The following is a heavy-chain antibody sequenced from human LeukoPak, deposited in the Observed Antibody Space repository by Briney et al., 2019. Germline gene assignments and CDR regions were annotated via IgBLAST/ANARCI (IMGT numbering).Heavy chain of an antibody. Sequence: SGGSLRLSCAASGFTFSNYAVGWVSQAPGKGLEWVSTFTCSGGSTYYADSVKGRFTISRDNSKNTLYLQMNSLRAEDTAVYYCAKGSRSGGSYYFDYWGQGTLVTVSS. D-gene: IGHD2-15*01. V-gene: IGHV3-23*01. J-gene: IGHJ4*02. CDR1: GFTFSNYA. CDR2: FTCSGGST. CDR3: AKGSRSGGSYYFDY.